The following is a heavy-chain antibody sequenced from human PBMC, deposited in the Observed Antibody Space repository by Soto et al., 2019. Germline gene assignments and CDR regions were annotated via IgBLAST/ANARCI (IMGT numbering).Heavy chain of an antibody. J-gene: IGHJ4*02. V-gene: IGHV1-2*02. D-gene: IGHD5-18*01. CDR3: ARDRNRGYSYGSLCY. Sequence: ASLKVSCNASGYTFTGYYRHWVRQAPGQGLEWMGWINPNSGGTNYAQKWQGRVTMTRDTSISTAYMELSRMRSDDTAVYYCARDRNRGYSYGSLCYWGQGTLVTVSS. CDR1: GYTFTGYY. CDR2: INPNSGGT.